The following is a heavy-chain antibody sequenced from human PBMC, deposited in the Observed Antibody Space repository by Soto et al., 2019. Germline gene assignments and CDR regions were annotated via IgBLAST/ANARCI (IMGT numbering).Heavy chain of an antibody. CDR1: GGSITRNNHY. D-gene: IGHD6-19*01. CDR2: ILYRGST. CDR3: ARLGSSGWYQGSYFDY. Sequence: QLQLQESGPGLVKPSETLSLTCIVSGGSITRNNHYWGWIRQSPGKGLEWIGSILYRGSTNYNPSRKSRVTLSVETSKNPFSLKMGSVTAADTALYYCARLGSSGWYQGSYFDYWGQGTLVTVSS. J-gene: IGHJ4*02. V-gene: IGHV4-39*01.